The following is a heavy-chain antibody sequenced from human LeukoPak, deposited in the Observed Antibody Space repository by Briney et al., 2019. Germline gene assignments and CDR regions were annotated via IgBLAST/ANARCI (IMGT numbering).Heavy chain of an antibody. CDR3: ARDVGSGGAFAFDI. Sequence: GASVKVSCKASGYTFTGYYMHWVRQAPGQGLEWMAWIDPNSGGTNYAQKFQGRVTMTRDTSIGTAYMELRRLRSDDTAMYYCARDVGSGGAFAFDIWGQGQWSPSLQ. CDR2: IDPNSGGT. J-gene: IGHJ3*02. V-gene: IGHV1-2*02. CDR1: GYTFTGYY. D-gene: IGHD2-15*01.